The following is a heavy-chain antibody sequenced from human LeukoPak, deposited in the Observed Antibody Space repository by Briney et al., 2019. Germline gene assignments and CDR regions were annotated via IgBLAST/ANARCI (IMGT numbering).Heavy chain of an antibody. CDR1: GFTFSSYA. J-gene: IGHJ2*01. V-gene: IGHV3-23*01. D-gene: IGHD6-13*01. Sequence: PGGSLRLSCAASGFTFSSYAMSWVRQAPGKGLEWVSAISGSGGSTYYADSVKGRFTISRDNSKNTLYLQMNSLRAEDTAVYYCAKDLYSSSWFSYWYFDLWGRGTLVTVSS. CDR3: AKDLYSSSWFSYWYFDL. CDR2: ISGSGGST.